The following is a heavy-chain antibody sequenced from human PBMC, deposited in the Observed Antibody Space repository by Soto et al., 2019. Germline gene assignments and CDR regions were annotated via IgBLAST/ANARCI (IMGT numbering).Heavy chain of an antibody. CDR2: INPNSGGT. CDR3: ARARGYIWFGELSLANAFDI. D-gene: IGHD3-10*01. V-gene: IGHV1-2*04. CDR1: GYTFTGYY. Sequence: GASVKVSCKASGYTFTGYYMHWVRQAPGQGLEWMGWINPNSGGTNYAQKFQGWVTMTRDTSISTAYMELSRLRSDDTAVYYCARARGYIWFGELSLANAFDIWGQGTMVTVSS. J-gene: IGHJ3*02.